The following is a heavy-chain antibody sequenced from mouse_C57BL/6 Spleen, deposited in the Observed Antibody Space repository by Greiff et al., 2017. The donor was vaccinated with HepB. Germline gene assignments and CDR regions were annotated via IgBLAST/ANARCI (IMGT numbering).Heavy chain of an antibody. D-gene: IGHD1-2*01. CDR2: IYPGSGST. CDR3: ARKGYYGPYYFDY. V-gene: IGHV1-55*01. CDR1: GYTFTSYW. J-gene: IGHJ2*01. Sequence: QVQLQPGAELVKPGASVKMSCQASGYTFTSYWITWVKQRPGQGLEWIGDIYPGSGSTNYNEKFKSKATLTVDTSSSTAYMQLSSLTSEDSAVYYCARKGYYGPYYFDYWGQGTTLTVSS.